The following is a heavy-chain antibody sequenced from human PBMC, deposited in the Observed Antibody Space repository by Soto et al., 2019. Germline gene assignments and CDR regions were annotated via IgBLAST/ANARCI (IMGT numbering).Heavy chain of an antibody. CDR1: GFTFSNAW. D-gene: IGHD4-17*01. CDR3: TTDSGDPPRGGFDYYYYYMDV. CDR2: IKSKTDGGTT. Sequence: GGSLRLSCAASGFTFSNAWMSWVRQAPGKGLEWVGRIKSKTDGGTTDYAAPVKGRFTISRDDSKNTLYLQMNSLKTEDTAVYYCTTDSGDPPRGGFDYYYYYMDVWGKGTTVTVSS. V-gene: IGHV3-15*01. J-gene: IGHJ6*03.